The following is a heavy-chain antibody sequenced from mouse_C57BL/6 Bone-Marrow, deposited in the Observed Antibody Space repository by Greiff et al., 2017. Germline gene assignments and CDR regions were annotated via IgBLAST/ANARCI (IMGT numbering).Heavy chain of an antibody. V-gene: IGHV5-6*01. CDR2: ISSGGSYT. J-gene: IGHJ3*01. CDR1: GFTFSSYG. Sequence: EVKLMESGGDLVKPGGSLKPSCAASGFTFSSYGMSWVRQTPDKRLEWVATISSGGSYTYYPDSVKGRFTISRDNAKNTLYLQMSSLKSEDTAMYYCARHHAGFAYWGQGTLVTVSA. CDR3: ARHHAGFAY.